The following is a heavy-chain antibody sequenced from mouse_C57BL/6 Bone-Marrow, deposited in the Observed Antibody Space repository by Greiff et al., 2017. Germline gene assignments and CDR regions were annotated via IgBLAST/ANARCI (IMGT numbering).Heavy chain of an antibody. V-gene: IGHV5-4*03. Sequence: EVMLVESGGGLVKPGGSLKLSCAASGFTFSSYAMSWVRQTPEKRLEWVATISDGGSYTYYPDNVKGRFTISRDNAKNNLYLQMSHLKAEDTAMYYCARNLFADWGQGTLVTVSA. J-gene: IGHJ3*01. CDR3: ARNLFAD. CDR2: ISDGGSYT. CDR1: GFTFSSYA.